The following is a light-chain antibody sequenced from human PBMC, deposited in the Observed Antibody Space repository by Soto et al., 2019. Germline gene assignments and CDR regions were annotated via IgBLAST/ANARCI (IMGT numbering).Light chain of an antibody. CDR1: SSDVGSSNF. CDR2: EGT. CDR3: CAFARSTTFYV. J-gene: IGLJ1*01. V-gene: IGLV2-23*01. Sequence: QSALTQPASVSASPGQSITISCTGTSSDVGSSNFVSWYQQHPGKAPKLIIYEGTRRPSGISGRFSGSKSGNTASLTISWLQADDEDDYYCCAFARSTTFYVFGTGTKLTVL.